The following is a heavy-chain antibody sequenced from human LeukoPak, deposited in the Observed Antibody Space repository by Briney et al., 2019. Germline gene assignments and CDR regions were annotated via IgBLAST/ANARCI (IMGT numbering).Heavy chain of an antibody. CDR1: GYTFTDYG. CDR3: ARVYDYGSAHGMDV. CDR2: INAGNGNT. Sequence: EASVKVSCKVSGYTFTDYGMHWVRQAPGQVLEWMGWINAGNGNTKYSEKFQGRVTIIRDTFASTAYMELSSLRSEDTAVYYCARVYDYGSAHGMDVWGQGTTVIVS. J-gene: IGHJ6*02. V-gene: IGHV1-3*01. D-gene: IGHD3-10*01.